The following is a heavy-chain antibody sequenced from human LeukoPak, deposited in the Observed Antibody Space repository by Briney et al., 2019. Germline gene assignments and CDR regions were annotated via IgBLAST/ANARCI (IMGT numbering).Heavy chain of an antibody. CDR2: INWNGGST. D-gene: IGHD5-18*01. CDR3: ARAGGYSYGDDYYYMDV. CDR1: GFTFDDYG. V-gene: IGHV3-20*04. Sequence: PGGSLRLSCAASGFTFDDYGMSWVRQAPGKGLEWVSGINWNGGSTGYADSVKGRFTISRDNAKNSLYLQMNSLRAEDTALYYCARAGGYSYGDDYYYMDVWGKGTTVTVSS. J-gene: IGHJ6*03.